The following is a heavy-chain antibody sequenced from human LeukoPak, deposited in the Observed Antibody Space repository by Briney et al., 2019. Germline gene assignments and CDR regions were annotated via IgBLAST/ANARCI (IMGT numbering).Heavy chain of an antibody. CDR3: ARDGSSSGLDY. CDR2: ISYDGSNK. V-gene: IGHV3-30-3*01. CDR1: GFTFSSYA. Sequence: GGSLRLSCAASGFTFSSYAMHWVRQAPGKGLEWVAVISYDGSNKYYADSVKGRFTIPRDNSKNTLYLQMNSLRAEDTAVYYCARDGSSSGLDYWGQGTLVTVSS. J-gene: IGHJ4*02. D-gene: IGHD6-6*01.